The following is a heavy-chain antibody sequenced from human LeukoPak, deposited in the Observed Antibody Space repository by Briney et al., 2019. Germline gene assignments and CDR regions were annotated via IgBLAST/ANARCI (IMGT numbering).Heavy chain of an antibody. D-gene: IGHD1-26*01. J-gene: IGHJ4*02. CDR2: IYSGGST. CDR1: EFTVSSNY. V-gene: IGHV3-53*01. CDR3: ARIGVGAMGF. Sequence: PGGSLRLSCAASEFTVSSNYMSWVRQAPGKGLEWVSVIYSGGSTYYADSVKGRFTISRDNSKNILYLQMNSLRAEDTAVYYCARIGVGAMGFWGQGTLVTVSS.